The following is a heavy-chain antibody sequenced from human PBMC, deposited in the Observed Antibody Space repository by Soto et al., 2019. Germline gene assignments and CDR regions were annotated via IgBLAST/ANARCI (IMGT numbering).Heavy chain of an antibody. Sequence: PSETLSLTSTFSVVSISSGDYYCSWIRQPPWKGLEWIGYIYYSGSTYYNPSLKSRVTISVDTSKNQFSLKLSSVTAADTAVYYCARVSITSFVVVIIGEAFDIWCQGTMGTVSS. J-gene: IGHJ3*02. CDR3: ARVSITSFVVVIIGEAFDI. CDR2: IYYSGST. V-gene: IGHV4-30-4*01. D-gene: IGHD3-3*01. CDR1: VVSISSGDYY.